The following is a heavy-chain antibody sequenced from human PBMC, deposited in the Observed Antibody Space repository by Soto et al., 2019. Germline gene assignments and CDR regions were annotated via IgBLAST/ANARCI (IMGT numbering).Heavy chain of an antibody. Sequence: QITLKESGPPLVKPTQTLTLTCTFSGFSLSTSGVGVVWIRQPPGKALEWLALIYWDDDKRYSPSLKSRLTITKDPSKNQVGLTMTNMDPVDTATYYCAHSWELSMWGYFDSWGQGTLVTVSS. V-gene: IGHV2-5*02. D-gene: IGHD1-26*01. CDR3: AHSWELSMWGYFDS. J-gene: IGHJ4*02. CDR2: IYWDDDK. CDR1: GFSLSTSGVG.